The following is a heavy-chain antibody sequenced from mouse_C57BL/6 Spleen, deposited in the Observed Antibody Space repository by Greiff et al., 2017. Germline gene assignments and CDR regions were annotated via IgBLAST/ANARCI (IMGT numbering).Heavy chain of an antibody. Sequence: DVKLVESGGDLVKPGGSLKLSCAASGFTFSSYGMSWVRQTPDKRLEWVATISSGGSYNYYPDSVKGRFTISRDNAKNTLYLQLSSLKSEDTAMYYCARHGGDDYDWFAYWGQGTLVTVSA. V-gene: IGHV5-6*02. CDR3: ARHGGDDYDWFAY. CDR1: GFTFSSYG. J-gene: IGHJ3*01. D-gene: IGHD2-4*01. CDR2: ISSGGSYN.